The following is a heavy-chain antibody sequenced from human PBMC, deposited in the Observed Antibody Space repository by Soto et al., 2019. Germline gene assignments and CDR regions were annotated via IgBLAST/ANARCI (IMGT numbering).Heavy chain of an antibody. J-gene: IGHJ6*02. Sequence: PSGTLSLTCTVPGVSVTTGASYWSWIRQHPGKGLEWIGYIYYSGNTDYNPSLKSRVTISLDMSNNQFSLELSSVTAADTAVYYCAREGYSYTGLDVWGQGTTVT. CDR2: IYYSGNT. CDR3: AREGYSYTGLDV. D-gene: IGHD5-18*01. V-gene: IGHV4-31*03. CDR1: GVSVTTGASY.